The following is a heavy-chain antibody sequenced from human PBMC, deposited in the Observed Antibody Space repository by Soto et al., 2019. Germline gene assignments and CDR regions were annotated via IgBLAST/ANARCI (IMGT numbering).Heavy chain of an antibody. CDR3: ARDCISTSCYPDGMDV. D-gene: IGHD2-2*01. Sequence: QVQLVQSGAEVKKPGSSVKVSCKASGGTFSSYAISWVRQAPGQGLEWMGGIIPIFGTANYAQKLQGRVTITADESTSTAYRELSSLRSEDTAVYYCARDCISTSCYPDGMDVWGQGTTVTVSS. J-gene: IGHJ6*02. CDR2: IIPIFGTA. V-gene: IGHV1-69*12. CDR1: GGTFSSYA.